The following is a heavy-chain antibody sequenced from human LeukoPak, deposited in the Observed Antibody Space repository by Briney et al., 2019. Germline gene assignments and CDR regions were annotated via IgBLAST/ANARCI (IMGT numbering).Heavy chain of an antibody. Sequence: PGRSLRLSCAASGFTFSNYGMHWVRQAPGKGLEWGAVISYEGSAQYYADSVKGRFTISRDNSKNTLYLQMNSLRVEDTADYYCAKETTAHNSRTLDYWGQGTLVTVSS. V-gene: IGHV3-30*18. CDR2: ISYEGSAQ. D-gene: IGHD6-13*01. CDR1: GFTFSNYG. CDR3: AKETTAHNSRTLDY. J-gene: IGHJ4*02.